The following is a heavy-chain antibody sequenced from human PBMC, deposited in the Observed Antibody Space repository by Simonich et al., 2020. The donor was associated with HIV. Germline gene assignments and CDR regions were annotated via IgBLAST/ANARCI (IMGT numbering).Heavy chain of an antibody. J-gene: IGHJ4*02. CDR1: GFTFRSFG. V-gene: IGHV3-7*01. D-gene: IGHD7-27*01. Sequence: EVQLVESGGGLVQPGGSLRLSCAASGFTFRSFGMSWVRQAQGKGLKWVANIKQDGREKYYGDSVKGRFTISRDNAKNSLYLQMNSLRAEDTAMYYCARDAPWALDYWGQGTLVTVSS. CDR3: ARDAPWALDY. CDR2: IKQDGREK.